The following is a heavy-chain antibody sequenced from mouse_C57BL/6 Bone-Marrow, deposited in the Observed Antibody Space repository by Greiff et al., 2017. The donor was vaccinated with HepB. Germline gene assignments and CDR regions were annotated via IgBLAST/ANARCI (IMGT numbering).Heavy chain of an antibody. V-gene: IGHV1-85*01. CDR2: IYPRDGST. CDR3: ARRLFMDY. Sequence: VKLVESGPELVKPGASVKLSCKASGYTFTSYDINWVKQRPGQGLEWIGWIYPRDGSTKYNEKFKGKATLTVDTSSSTAYMELHSLTSEDSAVYFCARRLFMDYWGQGTSVTVSS. J-gene: IGHJ4*01. CDR1: GYTFTSYD.